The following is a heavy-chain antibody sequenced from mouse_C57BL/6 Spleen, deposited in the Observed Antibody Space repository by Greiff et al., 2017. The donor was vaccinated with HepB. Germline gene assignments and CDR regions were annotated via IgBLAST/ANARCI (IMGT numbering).Heavy chain of an antibody. Sequence: EVKLMESEGGLVQPGSSMKLSCTASGFTFSDYYMAWVRQVPEKGLEWVANINYDGSSTYYLDSLKSRFIISRDNAKNILYLQMSSLKSEDTATYYCAIVYYDYDAGFFDYWGQGTTLTVSS. D-gene: IGHD2-4*01. CDR2: INYDGSST. J-gene: IGHJ2*01. CDR3: AIVYYDYDAGFFDY. CDR1: GFTFSDYY. V-gene: IGHV5-16*01.